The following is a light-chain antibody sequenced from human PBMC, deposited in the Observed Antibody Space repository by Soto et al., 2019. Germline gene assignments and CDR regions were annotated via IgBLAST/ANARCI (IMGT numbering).Light chain of an antibody. V-gene: IGLV1-44*01. Sequence: QSVLTQPPSASGTPGQRVTSSCSRSSSNIGSNTVNWYQQLPGKDTKLLIYSNNQRPSGVPDRFSGSKSGTSASLAISGLQSEDEADYYCAAWDDRLNGWVFGGGTKLTVL. J-gene: IGLJ3*02. CDR2: SNN. CDR3: AAWDDRLNGWV. CDR1: SSNIGSNT.